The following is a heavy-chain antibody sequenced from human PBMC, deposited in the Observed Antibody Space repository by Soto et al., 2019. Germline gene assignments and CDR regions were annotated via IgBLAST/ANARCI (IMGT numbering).Heavy chain of an antibody. Sequence: ALVKLSRKAAGYGFTGYGISWLLQAPGQGLEWMGWISAYNGNTNYAQKLQGRVTMTTDTSTSTAYMELRSLRSDDTAVYYCARDPGGSSWFHYFYYGMDVRAQGLTGTV. V-gene: IGHV1-18*01. CDR2: ISAYNGNT. CDR3: ARDPGGSSWFHYFYYGMDV. J-gene: IGHJ6*02. D-gene: IGHD6-13*01. CDR1: GYGFTGYG.